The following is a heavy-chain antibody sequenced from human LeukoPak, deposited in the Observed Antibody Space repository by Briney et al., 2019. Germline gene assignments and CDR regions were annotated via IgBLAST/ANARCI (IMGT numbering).Heavy chain of an antibody. CDR3: ARGIRWASDY. V-gene: IGHV3-64*01. J-gene: IGHJ4*02. CDR2: ITSNGGTT. D-gene: IGHD4-23*01. Sequence: PGGSLRLSCAASGFTFSSYGMVWVRPAPGKGLEYVSGITSNGGTTYYGNSVKGRFTISRDNSKDTLYLQVGSLRSEDMAVYYCARGIRWASDYWGQGTLVTVAS. CDR1: GFTFSSYG.